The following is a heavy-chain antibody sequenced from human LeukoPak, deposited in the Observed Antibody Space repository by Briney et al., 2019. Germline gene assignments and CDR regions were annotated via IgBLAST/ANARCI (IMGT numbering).Heavy chain of an antibody. CDR1: GGSISSGSYY. CDR2: IYTSGST. J-gene: IGHJ5*02. Sequence: SETLSLTCTVSGGSISSGSYYWSWIRQPAGKGLEWIGRIYTSGSTNYNPSLKSRVTISVDTSKNQFSLKLSSVTAADTAVYYCAREDILTDGNWFDPWGQGTLVTVSS. D-gene: IGHD3-9*01. CDR3: AREDILTDGNWFDP. V-gene: IGHV4-61*02.